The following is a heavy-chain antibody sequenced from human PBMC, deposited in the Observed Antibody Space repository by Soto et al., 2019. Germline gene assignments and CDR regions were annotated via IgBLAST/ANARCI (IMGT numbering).Heavy chain of an antibody. V-gene: IGHV5-51*01. CDR1: GYDFAGYW. J-gene: IGHJ4*02. Sequence: GESLKISCKGSGYDFAGYWIAWVRQIPGKVLELMGIIYPSDSDTRYRPSFQGHVTISAEKSISSAYLQWSSLRASDTAMYYCARGGVSTRPFDYWGQGIPVTVSS. CDR3: ARGGVSTRPFDY. D-gene: IGHD3-3*01. CDR2: IYPSDSDT.